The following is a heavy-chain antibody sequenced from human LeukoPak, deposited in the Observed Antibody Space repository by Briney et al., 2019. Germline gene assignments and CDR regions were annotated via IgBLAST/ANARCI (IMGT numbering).Heavy chain of an antibody. CDR3: ARKDGDG. Sequence: PSETLSLTCTVSGGSISSGDYYWSWIRQPPGKGLEWIGHIYNSGSTNYNPSLRGRVTISLDTSKNQVSLKLNSVTAADTAMYYCARKDGDGWGQGTLVTVSS. CDR1: GGSISSGDYY. J-gene: IGHJ4*02. CDR2: IYNSGST. D-gene: IGHD5-24*01. V-gene: IGHV4-61*08.